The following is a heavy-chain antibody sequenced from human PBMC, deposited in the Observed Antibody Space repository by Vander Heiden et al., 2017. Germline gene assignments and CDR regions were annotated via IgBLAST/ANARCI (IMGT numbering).Heavy chain of an antibody. CDR3: ARGPHCSGGSCYGLRADWFDP. Sequence: HAQLVQSGAAVKKPCSSVKVSCKDSGRTFRSYALSWGRQAPGQGLEWMGGIIPIFGTANYAQKFQGRVTITADESTSTAYMELSSLRSEDTAVYYCARGPHCSGGSCYGLRADWFDPWGQGTLVTVSS. V-gene: IGHV1-69*01. J-gene: IGHJ5*02. CDR1: GRTFRSYA. CDR2: IIPIFGTA. D-gene: IGHD2-15*01.